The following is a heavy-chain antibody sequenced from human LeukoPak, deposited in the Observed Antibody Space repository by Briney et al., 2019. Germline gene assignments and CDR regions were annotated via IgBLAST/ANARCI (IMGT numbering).Heavy chain of an antibody. CDR1: GFTFSSYG. CDR2: LSYDGSNK. V-gene: IGHV3-30*03. CDR3: AHTPWFGELLYPFDY. J-gene: IGHJ4*02. D-gene: IGHD3-10*01. Sequence: GGSLRLSCAASGFTFSSYGMHWVRQAPANGLPRVAVLSYDGSNKYYADSVKGRFTISRDNSKNTLYLQMNSLRAEDTAVYYCAHTPWFGELLYPFDYWGQGTLVTVSS.